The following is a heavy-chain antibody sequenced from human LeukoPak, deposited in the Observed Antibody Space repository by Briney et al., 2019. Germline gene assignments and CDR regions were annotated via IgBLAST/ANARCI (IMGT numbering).Heavy chain of an antibody. V-gene: IGHV3-30*18. Sequence: PGGSLRLSCAASGFTFSNYGMHWVRQAPGKGLEWVAVISYDGTNKYYADSVKGRFTISRDNSKNTLYLQMNSLRAEDTAVYYCAKKYSIGRYYFDSWGQGTLVTVSS. CDR1: GFTFSNYG. D-gene: IGHD6-19*01. CDR2: ISYDGTNK. J-gene: IGHJ4*02. CDR3: AKKYSIGRYYFDS.